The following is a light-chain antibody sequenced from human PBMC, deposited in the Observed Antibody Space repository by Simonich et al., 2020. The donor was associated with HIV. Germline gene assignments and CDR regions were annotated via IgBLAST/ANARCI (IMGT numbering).Light chain of an antibody. CDR1: QAISSY. CDR2: AAS. V-gene: IGKV1-39*01. J-gene: IGKJ1*01. CDR3: QQSYSTLWT. Sequence: DIQLTQSPSFLSASVGNKVTITGRASQAISSYLNCFQQKPGKAPKPLIYAASSLQSGVPSRFSGSGSGTDFTLTISSLQPEDFATYYCQQSYSTLWTFGQGTKVEIK.